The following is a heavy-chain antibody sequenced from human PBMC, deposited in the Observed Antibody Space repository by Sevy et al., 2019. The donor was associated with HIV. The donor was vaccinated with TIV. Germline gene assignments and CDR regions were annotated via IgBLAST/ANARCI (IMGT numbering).Heavy chain of an antibody. Sequence: QLGGSLRLSCTVSGFIFGDYDMHWVRQAPGKGLEWVSLILDRGDQTFYGESVKGRSTISRDNAKNTLYLQMSRLRYEDTAVYYCVAEPPSGGHGNYHYGLDLWGQGTTVTVSS. J-gene: IGHJ6*02. CDR1: GFIFGDYD. V-gene: IGHV3-30*03. D-gene: IGHD3-16*01. CDR2: ILDRGDQT. CDR3: VAEPPSGGHGNYHYGLDL.